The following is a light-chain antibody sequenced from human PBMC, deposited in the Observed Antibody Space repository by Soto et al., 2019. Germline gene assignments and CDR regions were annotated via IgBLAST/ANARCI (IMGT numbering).Light chain of an antibody. CDR1: QSVSGH. CDR2: SVS. V-gene: IGKV3-20*01. CDR3: QHYGSSLWT. J-gene: IGKJ1*01. Sequence: EIVLTQSPGTLSLSPGERATHSYRASQSVSGHLAWYQQKPGQAPRLLIYSVSSRATGIPDRFSGSGSGTDFTLSITRLEPEDFAVYYCQHYGSSLWTFGQGTKVDIK.